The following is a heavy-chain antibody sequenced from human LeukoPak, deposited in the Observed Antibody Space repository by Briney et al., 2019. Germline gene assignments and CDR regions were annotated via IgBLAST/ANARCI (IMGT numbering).Heavy chain of an antibody. CDR1: GFIFSSYA. D-gene: IGHD3-22*01. V-gene: IGHV3-23*01. CDR2: ISCSSATT. CDR3: AKSVSSGDYDSTGYSFDY. Sequence: GGSLRLSCAASGFIFSSYAMSWVRQAPGKGLEWVSAISCSSATTYYADSVKGRFTISRDNSNNTLYLQMNSLRAEATAVYSCAKSVSSGDYDSTGYSFDYWGQGTLVTVSS. J-gene: IGHJ4*02.